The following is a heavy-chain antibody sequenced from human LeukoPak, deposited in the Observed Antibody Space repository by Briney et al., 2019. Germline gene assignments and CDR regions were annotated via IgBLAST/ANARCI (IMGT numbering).Heavy chain of an antibody. V-gene: IGHV1-18*01. CDR1: GYTFSTYD. CDR3: ARGDYGDHPTFFGRRGFDI. D-gene: IGHD4-17*01. CDR2: ISAYNGNT. J-gene: IGHJ3*02. Sequence: GASVKVSCKASGYTFSTYDINWVRQAPGQGLEWMGWISAYNGNTNYAQKLQGRVTMTTDTSTSTAYMELRSLRSDDTAVYYCARGDYGDHPTFFGRRGFDIWGQGTMVTVSS.